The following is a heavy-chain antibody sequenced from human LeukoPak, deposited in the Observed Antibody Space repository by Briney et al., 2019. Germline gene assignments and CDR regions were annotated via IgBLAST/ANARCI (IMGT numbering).Heavy chain of an antibody. V-gene: IGHV3-11*01. Sequence: GGSLRLSCAVPGFTFSDYYMSWISQARGKGLEWVSFLSGGGRTISHAGSVKCRFTISRDNAENSLYLQMNRLSAEDRAVDYFVSWAAVGRCVGYWGQGNLVPLLS. CDR3: VSWAAVGRCVGY. CDR2: LSGGGRTI. CDR1: GFTFSDYY. J-gene: IGHJ4*02. D-gene: IGHD6-13*01.